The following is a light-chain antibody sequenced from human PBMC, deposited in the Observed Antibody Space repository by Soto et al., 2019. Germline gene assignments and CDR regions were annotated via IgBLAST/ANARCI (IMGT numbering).Light chain of an antibody. J-gene: IGKJ4*01. CDR2: DAS. V-gene: IGKV1-5*01. CDR1: QSISSW. CDR3: QQYNTYSSLT. Sequence: DIHITHAPSTLSASVLNRVTITFRASQSISSWLAWYQQKLGRAPRLLIYDASSLESGVPSRFSGSGYGTEFTLTISSLQPDDFATYYCQQYNTYSSLTFGGGTKVDIK.